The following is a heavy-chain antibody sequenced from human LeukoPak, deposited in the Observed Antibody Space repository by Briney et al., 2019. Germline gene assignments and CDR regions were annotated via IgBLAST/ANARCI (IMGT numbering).Heavy chain of an antibody. CDR3: ARTPIYYYDNSGYYN. CDR1: GGSISSYY. Sequence: SETLSLTCSVSGGSISSYYWSWIRQPPGKGLEWIGYIYYSGSTNYNPSLKSRVTISVDTSKNQFSLRLSSVTAADTAVYFCARTPIYYYDNSGYYNWGQGTLVTVSS. CDR2: IYYSGST. D-gene: IGHD3-22*01. J-gene: IGHJ4*02. V-gene: IGHV4-59*01.